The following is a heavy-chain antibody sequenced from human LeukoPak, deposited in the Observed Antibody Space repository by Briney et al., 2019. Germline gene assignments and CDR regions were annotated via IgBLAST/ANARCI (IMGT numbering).Heavy chain of an antibody. CDR3: ARGVSIGIWSDMDV. Sequence: PGGSLRLSCAASGFTFSSYGMHWVRQAPGKGLEWVAFIRYDESNKYYADSVKGRFTISRDNSKNTLYLQMNSLRAEDTAVYYCARGVSIGIWSDMDVWGKGTTVTVSS. CDR1: GFTFSSYG. D-gene: IGHD3-3*01. V-gene: IGHV3-30*02. J-gene: IGHJ6*03. CDR2: IRYDESNK.